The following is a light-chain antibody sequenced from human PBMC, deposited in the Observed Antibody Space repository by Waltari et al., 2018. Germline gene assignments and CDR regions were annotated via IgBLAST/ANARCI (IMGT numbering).Light chain of an antibody. CDR1: QAILHAGRSIY. V-gene: IGKV2-29*02. CDR2: DVY. J-gene: IGKJ3*01. Sequence: SQAILHAGRSIYLYRHKQEPGQTPQLLIYDVYTRLTGMTDRCSGSGSGTDFTLHISRVEAEDVGVYYCMQGTDLFSFGPGTKLEIK. CDR3: MQGTDLFS.